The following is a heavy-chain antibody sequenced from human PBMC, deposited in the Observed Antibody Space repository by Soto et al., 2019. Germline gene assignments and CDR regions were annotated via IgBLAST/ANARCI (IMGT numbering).Heavy chain of an antibody. V-gene: IGHV4-34*01. CDR1: GGSVSGYY. CDR2: INHSGST. J-gene: IGHJ6*02. Sequence: QVQLQQWGAGLLKPSETLSLTCAVYGGSVSGYYWSWILQPPGTGLEWIGEINHSGSTNYNPSIKRRVTISVDTSKNQFSLKLSSVTAADTAVYYCAREPVVPAAMLYYYYGMDVWGQGTTVTVSS. CDR3: AREPVVPAAMLYYYYGMDV. D-gene: IGHD2-2*01.